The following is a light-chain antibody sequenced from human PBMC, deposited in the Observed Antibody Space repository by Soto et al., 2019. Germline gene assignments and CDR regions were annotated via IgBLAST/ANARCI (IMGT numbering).Light chain of an antibody. V-gene: IGKV3-11*01. CDR3: QQRSNWPPEST. CDR1: QSVSGY. J-gene: IGKJ5*01. Sequence: DIVLTQSPATLSLSPGERATLSCRASQSVSGYLAWYQQKPGQAPRLLIYDAFNRATGIPDRFSGSGSGTDFTLTISGLEPEDFAVYYCQQRSNWPPESTFGQGTRLEIK. CDR2: DAF.